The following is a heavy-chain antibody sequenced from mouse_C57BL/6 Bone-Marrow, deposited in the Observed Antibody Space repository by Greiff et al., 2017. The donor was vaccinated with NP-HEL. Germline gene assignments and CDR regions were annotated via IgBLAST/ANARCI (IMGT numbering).Heavy chain of an antibody. CDR1: GFTFSDYY. V-gene: IGHV5-12*01. J-gene: IGHJ4*01. CDR2: ISNGGGST. D-gene: IGHD2-3*01. CDR3: ARGSMRVTEAYAMDY. Sequence: EVHLVESGGGLVQPGGSLKLSCAASGFTFSDYYMYWVRQTPEKRLEWVAYISNGGGSTYYPDTVKGRFTISRDNAKNTLYLQMSRLKAEDTAMYYCARGSMRVTEAYAMDYWGQGTSVTVSS.